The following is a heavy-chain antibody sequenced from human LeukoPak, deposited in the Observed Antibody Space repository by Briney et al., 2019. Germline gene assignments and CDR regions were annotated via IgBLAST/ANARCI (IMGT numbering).Heavy chain of an antibody. CDR1: GGSISSHY. D-gene: IGHD2-21*01. J-gene: IGHJ4*02. CDR2: IYYSGST. V-gene: IGHV4-59*11. Sequence: SETLSLTCTVSGGSISSHYWSWIRQPPGKGLEWIGYIYYSGSTNYNPSLKSRVTISVDTSKNQFSLKLSSVTAADTAVYYCARADCGGDCYLDYWGQGTLVTVSS. CDR3: ARADCGGDCYLDY.